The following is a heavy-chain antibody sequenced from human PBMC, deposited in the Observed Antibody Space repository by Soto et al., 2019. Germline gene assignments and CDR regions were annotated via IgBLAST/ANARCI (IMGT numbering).Heavy chain of an antibody. Sequence: GGSLRLSCAASGFTFSSYGMHWVRQTPGKGLEWVAVISYGGSNKYYADSVKGRFSISRDNSKNTLYLQMNCLRAEDTAVYYCAKYLNIAYGDYEGVDWFDPWGQGTLVTVSS. J-gene: IGHJ5*02. CDR2: ISYGGSNK. CDR1: GFTFSSYG. V-gene: IGHV3-30*18. CDR3: AKYLNIAYGDYEGVDWFDP. D-gene: IGHD4-17*01.